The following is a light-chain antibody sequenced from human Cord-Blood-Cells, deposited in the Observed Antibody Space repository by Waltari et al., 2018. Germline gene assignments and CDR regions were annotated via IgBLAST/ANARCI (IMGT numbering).Light chain of an antibody. J-gene: IGKJ2*01. Sequence: EIVMTQSPATLSVSPGERATLSCRASQSVSSNLAWYQQKPGQAPRLLTYGASTRATGIPARFSGRGSGTEFTLHISSLQSEDFAVYYCQQYNNWPYTFGQGTKLEIK. CDR1: QSVSSN. CDR3: QQYNNWPYT. V-gene: IGKV3-15*01. CDR2: GAS.